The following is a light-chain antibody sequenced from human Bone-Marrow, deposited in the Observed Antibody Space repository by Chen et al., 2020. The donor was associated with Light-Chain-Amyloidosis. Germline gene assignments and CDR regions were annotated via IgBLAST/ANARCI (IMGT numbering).Light chain of an antibody. V-gene: IGKV1-9*01. J-gene: IGKJ3*01. CDR2: ATS. CDR3: QHLNSYLFT. Sequence: DIQLTQSPSFLSASVGDRVTITCRASQDIGDHLAWFQQTPGKAPKLLIYATSTLQTGVPSRFSGSGSGTQFTLTISNLQPEDFATYYCQHLNSYLFTFGPGTKVDFK. CDR1: QDIGDH.